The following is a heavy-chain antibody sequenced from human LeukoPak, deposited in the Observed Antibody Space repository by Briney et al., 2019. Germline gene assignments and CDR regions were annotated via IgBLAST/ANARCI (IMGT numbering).Heavy chain of an antibody. CDR2: ITSDGTSI. CDR1: GFSFSTTW. CDR3: ARDWYHAIDY. J-gene: IGHJ4*02. Sequence: PGGSLRLSCAASGFSFSTTWMHWVRQPPGQGLVWVARITSDGTSISYAESVKGRFTISRGNAKNTLYLQMNSLRAEDTAVYYCARDWYHAIDYWGQGTLVTVSS. V-gene: IGHV3-74*03. D-gene: IGHD2-2*01.